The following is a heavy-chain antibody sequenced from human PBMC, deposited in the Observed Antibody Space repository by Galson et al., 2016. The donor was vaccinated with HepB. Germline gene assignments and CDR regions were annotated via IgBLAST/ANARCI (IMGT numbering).Heavy chain of an antibody. J-gene: IGHJ2*01. V-gene: IGHV3-7*02. Sequence: SLRLSCAGSGFTFSSSWLGWVRQAPGRGLEWVANINPDGSAKYYVDSLKGRFTISRDNANTSLFLQMNSLRVDDTAVYFCARGGTRGFLDWYFDLWGRGTLVTVSS. CDR1: GFTFSSSW. CDR2: INPDGSAK. D-gene: IGHD1-1*01. CDR3: ARGGTRGFLDWYFDL.